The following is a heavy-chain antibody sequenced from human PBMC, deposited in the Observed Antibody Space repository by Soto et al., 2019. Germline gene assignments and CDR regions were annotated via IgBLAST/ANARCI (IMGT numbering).Heavy chain of an antibody. CDR2: ITPIYPTT. D-gene: IGHD5-18*01. CDR3: ARIPRYSFPTPDDLDP. CDR1: GGTFYTYT. J-gene: IGHJ5*02. V-gene: IGHV1-69*13. Sequence: ASVKVSCKASGGTFYTYTFSWVRQAPGQGLEWMGSITPIYPTTNYAEKFQGRLTVTADGSTNTAYMELNSLTSEDTAVYYCARIPRYSFPTPDDLDPWGQGTLVTVSS.